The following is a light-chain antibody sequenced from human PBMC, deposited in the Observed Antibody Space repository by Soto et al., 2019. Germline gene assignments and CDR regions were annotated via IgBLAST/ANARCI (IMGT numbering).Light chain of an antibody. CDR1: SSDVGGYNS. Sequence: QSALTQPGAVSGSPGQSITIPCTGTSSDVGGYNSVSWYQQHPGKAPKLLIYGVTNRPSGVSDRFSVSKSGNTASLTISGLQAEDEADYYCISYRSRSTPHYVFGTGTKVTVL. CDR3: ISYRSRSTPHYV. V-gene: IGLV2-14*03. J-gene: IGLJ1*01. CDR2: GVT.